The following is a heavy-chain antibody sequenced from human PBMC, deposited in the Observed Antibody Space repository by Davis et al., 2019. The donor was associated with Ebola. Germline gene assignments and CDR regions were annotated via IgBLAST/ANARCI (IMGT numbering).Heavy chain of an antibody. CDR3: ATSKRLWYYGMDV. J-gene: IGHJ6*02. CDR2: INHSGST. D-gene: IGHD2-21*01. V-gene: IGHV4-34*08. Sequence: MPGGSLRLSCAASGFTFSDYYMSWIRQPPGKGLEWIGEINHSGSTNYNPSLKSRVTISVDTSKNQFSLKLSSVTAADTAVYYCATSKRLWYYGMDVWGQGTTVTVSS. CDR1: GFTFSDYY.